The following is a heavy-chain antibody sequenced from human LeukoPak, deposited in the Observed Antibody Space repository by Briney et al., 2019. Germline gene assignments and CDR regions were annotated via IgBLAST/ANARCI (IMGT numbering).Heavy chain of an antibody. D-gene: IGHD4-17*01. CDR2: IPYDGSNK. Sequence: GGSLRLSCAASGFTFSSYGMHWVRQAPGKGLEWVAVIPYDGSNKYYADSVKGRFTISRDNSKNTLYLQMNSLRAEDTAVYYCAKDDKASYGDRYYYYGMDVWGKGTTVTVSS. J-gene: IGHJ6*04. CDR3: AKDDKASYGDRYYYYGMDV. CDR1: GFTFSSYG. V-gene: IGHV3-30*18.